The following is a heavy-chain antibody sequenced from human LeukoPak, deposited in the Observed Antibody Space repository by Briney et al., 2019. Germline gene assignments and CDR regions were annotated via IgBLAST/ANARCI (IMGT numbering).Heavy chain of an antibody. D-gene: IGHD4-11*01. CDR1: GAFISSGGFY. CDR2: IYHSGKA. J-gene: IGHJ5*02. V-gene: IGHV4-30-2*02. Sequence: SETLSLTCTVSGAFISSGGFYWSWLRQPPGKGLEWIGYIYHSGKAYYNPSLESRVTISLDTSKNQFSLKLSSVTAADTAVYYCARDDYSNQGWFDPWGQGTLVTVSS. CDR3: ARDDYSNQGWFDP.